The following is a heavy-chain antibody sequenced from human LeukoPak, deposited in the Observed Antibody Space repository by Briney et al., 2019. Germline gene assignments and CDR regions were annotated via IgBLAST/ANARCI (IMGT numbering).Heavy chain of an antibody. CDR1: GGTFSSYA. CDR3: AGEGAAGSYFDY. J-gene: IGHJ4*02. Sequence: SVKVSCKASGGTFSSYAISWVRQAPGQGLEWMGGIIPIFGTANYAQKFQGRVTITADESTSTAYMELSSLRSEDTAVYYCAGEGAAGSYFDYWGQGTLVTVSS. CDR2: IIPIFGTA. V-gene: IGHV1-69*01. D-gene: IGHD6-13*01.